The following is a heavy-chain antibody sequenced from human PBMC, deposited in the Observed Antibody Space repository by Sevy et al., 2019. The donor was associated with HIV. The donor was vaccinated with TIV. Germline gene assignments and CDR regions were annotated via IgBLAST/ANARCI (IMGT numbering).Heavy chain of an antibody. CDR3: ARAEMATIIGTYFDY. Sequence: TLSLTCTVSGGSVSSGSYYWSWIRQPPGKGLEWIGYIYYSGSTYYNPSLKSRVTISVDTSKNQFSLKLSSVTAADTAVYYCARAEMATIIGTYFDYWGQGTLVTVSS. D-gene: IGHD5-12*01. J-gene: IGHJ4*02. V-gene: IGHV4-30-4*08. CDR1: GGSVSSGSYY. CDR2: IYYSGST.